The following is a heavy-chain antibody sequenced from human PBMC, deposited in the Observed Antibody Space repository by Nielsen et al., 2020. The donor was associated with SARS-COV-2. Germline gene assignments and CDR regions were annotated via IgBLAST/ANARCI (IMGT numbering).Heavy chain of an antibody. J-gene: IGHJ6*02. D-gene: IGHD3-22*01. CDR1: GYTFTSYY. CDR3: AREDYYDSSGYLDYYYYGMDV. Sequence: ASVKVSCKASGYTFTSYYMHWVRQAPGQGLEWMGIINPSGGSTSYAQKFQGRVTMTRDTSTSTVYMELSSLRSEDTAVYYCAREDYYDSSGYLDYYYYGMDVWGQGTTVTVSS. CDR2: INPSGGST. V-gene: IGHV1-46*01.